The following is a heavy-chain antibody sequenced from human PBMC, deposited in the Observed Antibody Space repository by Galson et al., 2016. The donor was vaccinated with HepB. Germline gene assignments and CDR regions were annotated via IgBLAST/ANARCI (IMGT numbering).Heavy chain of an antibody. Sequence: GLECVSSITSSSSYIYHADSVQGRFTISRDNAKNSLYLQMNSLSAEDTAVYYCARDLEKFGELFHYDGMDVWGQGTTVTVSS. D-gene: IGHD3-10*01. V-gene: IGHV3-21*01. CDR2: ITSSSSYI. CDR3: ARDLEKFGELFHYDGMDV. J-gene: IGHJ6*02.